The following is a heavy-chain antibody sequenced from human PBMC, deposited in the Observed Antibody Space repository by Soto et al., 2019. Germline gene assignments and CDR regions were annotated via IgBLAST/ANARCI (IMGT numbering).Heavy chain of an antibody. Sequence: QVHLVESGGGVVQPGRSLRLSCAASGFTFSSFGMHWVRQAPGKGLESVALISYDGNNKYYPNSVKGRFTISRDNSENSLYLQMNSLRTEDTAVYYCAKDLSPYCSSTSCYSNFDYWGQGTLVTVSS. CDR2: ISYDGNNK. CDR1: GFTFSSFG. V-gene: IGHV3-30*18. D-gene: IGHD2-2*02. J-gene: IGHJ4*02. CDR3: AKDLSPYCSSTSCYSNFDY.